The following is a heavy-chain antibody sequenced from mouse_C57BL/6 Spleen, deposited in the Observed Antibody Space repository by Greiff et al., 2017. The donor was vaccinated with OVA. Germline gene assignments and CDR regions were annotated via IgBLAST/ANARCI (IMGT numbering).Heavy chain of an antibody. CDR2: INPNNGGT. Sequence: EVQLQQSGPELVKPGASVKISCKASGYTFTDYYMHWVKQSPGKSLEWIGDINPNNGGTSYNQKFKGKATLTVDKSSSTAYMELRSLTSEDSAVCYCARDGGTRFAYWGQGTLVTVSA. J-gene: IGHJ3*01. D-gene: IGHD1-1*02. CDR3: ARDGGTRFAY. CDR1: GYTFTDYY. V-gene: IGHV1-26*01.